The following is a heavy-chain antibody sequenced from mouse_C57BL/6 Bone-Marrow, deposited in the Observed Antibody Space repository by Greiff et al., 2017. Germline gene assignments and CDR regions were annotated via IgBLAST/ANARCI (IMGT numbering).Heavy chain of an antibody. CDR1: GYTFTDYY. D-gene: IGHD1-1*01. J-gene: IGHJ3*01. CDR2: IYPGSGNT. V-gene: IGHV1-76*01. Sequence: VQLQQSGAELVRPGASVKLSCKASGYTFTDYYINWVKQRPGQGLEWIARIYPGSGNTYYNEKFKGKATLTAEKSSSTAYMQLSSLTSEDSAVYFCARSGRYYYGSSFAYWGQGTLVTVSA. CDR3: ARSGRYYYGSSFAY.